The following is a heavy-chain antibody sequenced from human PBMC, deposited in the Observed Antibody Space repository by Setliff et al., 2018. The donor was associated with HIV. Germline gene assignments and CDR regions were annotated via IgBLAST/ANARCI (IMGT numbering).Heavy chain of an antibody. CDR1: GFTFDDYG. Sequence: LRLSCAASGFTFDDYGMTWVRQAPGKGLEWVSFIHWNGGRTGYADSVKGRFTISRDNAKNSLFLQMNSLRVDDTAVYYCARDLLGTYNGYLHYWGQGTLVTVSS. CDR2: IHWNGGRT. J-gene: IGHJ1*01. V-gene: IGHV3-20*04. D-gene: IGHD1-1*01. CDR3: ARDLLGTYNGYLHY.